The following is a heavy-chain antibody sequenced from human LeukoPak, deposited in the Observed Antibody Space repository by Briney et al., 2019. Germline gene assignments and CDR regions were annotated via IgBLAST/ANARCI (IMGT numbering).Heavy chain of an antibody. D-gene: IGHD6-19*01. V-gene: IGHV1-69*04. J-gene: IGHJ5*02. CDR2: IVPILGIA. CDR3: ASVLSGIAVAGSFDP. CDR1: GGTLSSYA. Sequence: VASVKVSCKASGGTLSSYAISWVRQAPGQGLEWMGRIVPILGIANYAQKFQGRVTITADKSTSTAYMELSSLRSEDTAVYYCASVLSGIAVAGSFDPWGQGTLVTVSS.